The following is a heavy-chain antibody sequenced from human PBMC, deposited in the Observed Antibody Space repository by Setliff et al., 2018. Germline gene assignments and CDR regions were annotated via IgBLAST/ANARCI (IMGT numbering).Heavy chain of an antibody. CDR2: ISAYNGNT. CDR3: ARDLVWFGELLDLPGYYFDY. Sequence: ASVKVSCKASGYTFTSYGISWVRQAPGQGLEWMGWISAYNGNTNYAQKFQGRVTMTTDTSTSTAYMELSSLRSEDTAVYYCARDLVWFGELLDLPGYYFDYWGQGTLVTVSS. D-gene: IGHD3-10*01. V-gene: IGHV1-18*01. J-gene: IGHJ4*02. CDR1: GYTFTSYG.